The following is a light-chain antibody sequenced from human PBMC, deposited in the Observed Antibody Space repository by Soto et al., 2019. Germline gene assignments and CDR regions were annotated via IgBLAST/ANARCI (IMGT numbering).Light chain of an antibody. Sequence: DIVLTQSPAPLSISSGDRTTISRRASQSVSRYLACYQQMPGNAPTLLIYAATYWQTGFPARFSGSGSGTDFTITSSRLEPEEVATYYCQQSHNTPNTFGDGTKLEI. CDR1: QSVSRY. J-gene: IGKJ2*01. CDR3: QQSHNTPNT. V-gene: IGKV3-11*01. CDR2: AAT.